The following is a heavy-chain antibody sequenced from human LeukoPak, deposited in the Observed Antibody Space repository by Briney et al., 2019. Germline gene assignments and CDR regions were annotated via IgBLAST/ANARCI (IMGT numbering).Heavy chain of an antibody. CDR2: FSGSGGST. CDR3: AKNGDRGAYCTGGTCYPYFYYYMDV. J-gene: IGHJ6*03. CDR1: GFIFSNYA. Sequence: GGSLRLSCAASGFIFSNYAMSWVRQAPGKGLQWVSAFSGSGGSTYYADSVKGRFTISRGNSRNTLYLQMNSLRAEDTAIYYCAKNGDRGAYCTGGTCYPYFYYYMDVWGKGTTVTI. D-gene: IGHD2-15*01. V-gene: IGHV3-23*01.